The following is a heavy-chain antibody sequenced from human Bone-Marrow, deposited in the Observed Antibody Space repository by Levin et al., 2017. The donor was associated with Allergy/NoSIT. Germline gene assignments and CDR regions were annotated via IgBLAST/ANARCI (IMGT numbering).Heavy chain of an antibody. CDR3: ATYSSGWFPHDAFDS. CDR1: GYTFTDYY. Sequence: ASVKVSCKASGYTFTDYYIHWVRQAPGQGLQWMGWINPDSGGTNYAQKFQGRVTLTRDTSISTAYMELSRLRSDDTGVYYCATYSSGWFPHDAFDSWGQGTVVTVSS. D-gene: IGHD6-19*01. V-gene: IGHV1-2*02. J-gene: IGHJ3*02. CDR2: INPDSGGT.